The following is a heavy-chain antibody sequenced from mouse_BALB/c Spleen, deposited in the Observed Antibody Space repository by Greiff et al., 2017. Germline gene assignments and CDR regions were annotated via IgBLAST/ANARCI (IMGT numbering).Heavy chain of an antibody. CDR3: ARAYDFCAMDY. CDR1: GFSLCSYS. CDR2: IRGGGST. J-gene: IGHJ4*01. V-gene: IGHV2-6-4*01. Sequence: QVQLQQSGPGLVAPSQCLSISCTVSGFSLCSYSVHWVRQPPGKGLEWLGMIRGGGSTAYYSALNSRLCIIKDNSTSQVFLKMNSLQTDDTAMYYCARAYDFCAMDYWGQGTSVTVSS.